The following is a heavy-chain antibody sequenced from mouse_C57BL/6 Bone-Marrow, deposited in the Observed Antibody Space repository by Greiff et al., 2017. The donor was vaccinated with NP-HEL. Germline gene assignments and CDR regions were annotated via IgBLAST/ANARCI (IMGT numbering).Heavy chain of an antibody. Sequence: VQLQQPGAELVKPGASVKMSCKASGYTFTSYWITWVKQRPGQGLEWIGDIYPGSGSTNYNEKFKSKATLTVDTSSSTAYMQLSSLTSEGSAVYYCARGYDYGEAWFAYWGQGTLVTVSA. CDR2: IYPGSGST. V-gene: IGHV1-55*01. J-gene: IGHJ3*01. D-gene: IGHD2-4*01. CDR3: ARGYDYGEAWFAY. CDR1: GYTFTSYW.